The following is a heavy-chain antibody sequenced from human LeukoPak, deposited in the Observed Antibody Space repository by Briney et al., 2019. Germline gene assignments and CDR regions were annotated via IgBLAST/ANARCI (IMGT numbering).Heavy chain of an antibody. D-gene: IGHD1-1*01. Sequence: GGSLILSCAASGFTFSSYAMSWVRQAPGKGLEWVSAISGSGDSTYYADSVKGRITISRDNSKNTLYLQMNSLRAEDTAVYYCAKGDRFGTTGTMDVWGQGTTVTVSS. J-gene: IGHJ6*02. CDR1: GFTFSSYA. V-gene: IGHV3-23*01. CDR3: AKGDRFGTTGTMDV. CDR2: ISGSGDST.